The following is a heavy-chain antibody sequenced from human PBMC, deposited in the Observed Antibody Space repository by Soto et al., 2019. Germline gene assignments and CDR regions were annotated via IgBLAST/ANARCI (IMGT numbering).Heavy chain of an antibody. V-gene: IGHV3-33*01. CDR3: ARDGFPRWGGVDY. D-gene: IGHD3-10*01. CDR1: GFTFSRYG. J-gene: IGHJ4*02. CDR2: IWYDGSKA. Sequence: QVQLVESGGAVVQPGNSLRLSCTVSGFTFSRYGMHWVRQAPGKGLEWVAVIWYDGSKAYYADSVKGRFAISKDTSKNTVNLQMNSLRGEDTAVYYCARDGFPRWGGVDYWGQGTLVTVSS.